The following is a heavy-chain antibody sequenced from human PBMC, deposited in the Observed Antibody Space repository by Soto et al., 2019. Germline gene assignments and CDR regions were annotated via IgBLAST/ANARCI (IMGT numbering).Heavy chain of an antibody. J-gene: IGHJ6*03. Sequence: TLSLTCTVSGGSISSGGYYWSWIRQHPGKGLEWIGYIYYSGSTYYNPSLKSRVTISVDTSKNQFSLKLSSVTAADTAVYYCARDRQQLVLDYYYYYMDVWGKGTKVTVS. CDR2: IYYSGST. V-gene: IGHV4-31*03. CDR3: ARDRQQLVLDYYYYYMDV. D-gene: IGHD6-13*01. CDR1: GGSISSGGYY.